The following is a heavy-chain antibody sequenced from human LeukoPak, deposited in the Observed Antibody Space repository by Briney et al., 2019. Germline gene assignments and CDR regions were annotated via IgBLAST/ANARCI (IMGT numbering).Heavy chain of an antibody. CDR3: ARVGRMGGYNWFDP. D-gene: IGHD3-16*01. Sequence: GGSLRLSCAASGFTFSSYWMSWVRQAPGKGLEWVANIKQDGSEKYYVDSVKGRFTISRDNAKNSLYLQMNSLRAEDTAVYYCARVGRMGGYNWFDPWGQGTLVTVSS. V-gene: IGHV3-7*01. J-gene: IGHJ5*02. CDR2: IKQDGSEK. CDR1: GFTFSSYW.